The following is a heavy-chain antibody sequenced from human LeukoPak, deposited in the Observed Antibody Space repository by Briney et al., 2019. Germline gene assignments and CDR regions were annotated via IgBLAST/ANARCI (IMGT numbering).Heavy chain of an antibody. CDR1: GFTFSNYA. CDR3: ARRPVATIKGYFDS. V-gene: IGHV3-30*09. CDR2: ISTDGNYK. Sequence: GGSLRLSCAASGFTFSNYAIYWVRQAPGKGLEWVSVISTDGNYKYYADSVKGRFAVSRDNSKNMLYLQMNSLSADDTAVYYCARRPVATIKGYFDSWGQGTLSPSPQ. D-gene: IGHD5-24*01. J-gene: IGHJ4*02.